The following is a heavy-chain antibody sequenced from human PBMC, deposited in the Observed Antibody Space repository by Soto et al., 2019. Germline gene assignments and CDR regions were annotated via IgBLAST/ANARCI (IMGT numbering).Heavy chain of an antibody. CDR3: AREGDIVVVPAAMDYYYYYGMDV. CDR1: GYTFTSYA. V-gene: IGHV1-3*01. CDR2: INAGNGNT. J-gene: IGHJ6*02. D-gene: IGHD2-2*01. Sequence: ASVKVSCKASGYTFTSYAMHWVRQAPGQRLEWMGWINAGNGNTKYSQKFQGRVTITRDTSASTAYMELSSLRSEDTAVYYCAREGDIVVVPAAMDYYYYYGMDVWRQGTTVTVSS.